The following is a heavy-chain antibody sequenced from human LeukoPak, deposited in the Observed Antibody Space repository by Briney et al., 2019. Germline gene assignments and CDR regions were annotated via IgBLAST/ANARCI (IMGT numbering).Heavy chain of an antibody. CDR3: GRGGYCSGGTCYRFNAFDI. J-gene: IGHJ3*02. CDR1: GFIFSTYS. Sequence: PGGSLRLSCVASGFIFSTYSMNWVRQAPGKGLEWVSYISPGGTTIYYTDSVKGRFTISTDNAKNSLYLQMNSLRAEDTAVYYCGRGGYCSGGTCYRFNAFDIWGQGTTVTVSS. CDR2: ISPGGTTI. V-gene: IGHV3-48*04. D-gene: IGHD2-15*01.